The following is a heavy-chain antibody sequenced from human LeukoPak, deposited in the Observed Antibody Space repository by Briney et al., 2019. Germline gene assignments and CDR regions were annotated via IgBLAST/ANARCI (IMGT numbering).Heavy chain of an antibody. D-gene: IGHD3-22*01. J-gene: IGHJ4*02. Sequence: GGSLRLSCAASGFTFSSYAMSWVRQASGKGLEWVSAISGSGGSTYYADSVKGRFTISRDNSKNTLYLQMNSLRAEDTAVYYCAKAEDYYYDSSGYYYGWGQGTLVTVSS. CDR2: ISGSGGST. CDR3: AKAEDYYYDSSGYYYG. CDR1: GFTFSSYA. V-gene: IGHV3-23*01.